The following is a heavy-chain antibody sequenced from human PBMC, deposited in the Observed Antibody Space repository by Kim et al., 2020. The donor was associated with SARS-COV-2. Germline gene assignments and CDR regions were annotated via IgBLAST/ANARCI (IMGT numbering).Heavy chain of an antibody. D-gene: IGHD5-18*01. CDR1: GGTFSSYA. CDR2: IIPIFGTA. V-gene: IGHV1-69*13. CDR3: ATSADTAMVPGLDY. Sequence: SVKVSCKASGGTFSSYAISWVRQAPGQGLEWMGGIIPIFGTANYAQKFQGRVTITADESTSTAYMELSSLRSEDTAVYYCATSADTAMVPGLDYWGQGTLVTVSS. J-gene: IGHJ4*02.